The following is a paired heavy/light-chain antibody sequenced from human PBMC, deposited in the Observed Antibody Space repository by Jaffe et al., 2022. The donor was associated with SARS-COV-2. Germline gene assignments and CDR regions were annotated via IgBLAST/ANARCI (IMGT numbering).Heavy chain of an antibody. CDR3: AIRPDYFASGVVY. D-gene: IGHD3-10*01. Sequence: EVQLVQSGAEVKKPGESLKISCKGSENSFFTSWIGWVRQMPGKGLEWMGIIYPGDSDTRYSPSFQGQVTISADKSISTAYLQWSSLKASDSAMYYCAIRPDYFASGVVYWGQGTLVTVSS. CDR1: ENSFFTSW. V-gene: IGHV5-51*01. CDR2: IYPGDSDT. J-gene: IGHJ4*02.
Light chain of an antibody. Sequence: DIQMTQSPSSLSASVGDRVTITCQASQDISKFLNWYQQKPGKAPKLLIYDASNLETGVPSRFSGSGSGADFTFTISSLQPEDIATYYCQQYDTLPYTFGQGTKLEIK. J-gene: IGKJ2*01. CDR2: DAS. CDR3: QQYDTLPYT. CDR1: QDISKF. V-gene: IGKV1-33*01.